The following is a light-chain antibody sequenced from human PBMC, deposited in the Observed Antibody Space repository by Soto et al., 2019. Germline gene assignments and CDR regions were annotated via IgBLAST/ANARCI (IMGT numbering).Light chain of an antibody. CDR1: QGIRNF. J-gene: IGKJ5*01. V-gene: IGKV1-27*01. CDR3: QKYSSVST. CDR2: AAS. Sequence: DIQMTQSPSSLSASVGDRVTITCRARQGIRNFLAWYQQKPGKVPILLISAASTLESGVPSRFSGSGSGTDFTLTITSLQPEDVATYYCQKYSSVSTFGQGTRLEIK.